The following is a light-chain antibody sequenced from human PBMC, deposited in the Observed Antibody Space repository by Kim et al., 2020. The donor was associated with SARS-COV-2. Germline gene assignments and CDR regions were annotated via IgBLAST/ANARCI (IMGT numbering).Light chain of an antibody. CDR1: NIGNKN. Sequence: SYELTQPLSVSVALGQTARITCGGNNIGNKNVHWYQQKPGQAPVLVIYRDNNRPSGIPERFSGSNSGNTVTLTISRAQAGDEADYYCQVWDSSIYVVFGGGTQLTVL. V-gene: IGLV3-9*01. CDR3: QVWDSSIYVV. CDR2: RDN. J-gene: IGLJ2*01.